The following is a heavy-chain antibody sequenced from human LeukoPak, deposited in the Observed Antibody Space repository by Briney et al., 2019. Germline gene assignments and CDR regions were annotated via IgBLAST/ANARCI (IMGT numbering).Heavy chain of an antibody. CDR3: ARGLNRWGYIVVGY. D-gene: IGHD2-2*01. V-gene: IGHV3-23*01. J-gene: IGHJ4*02. CDR2: ISGSGGNT. CDR1: GFTFSSYA. Sequence: GGSLRLSCAASGFTFSSYAMSWVRQAPGRGLEWVSAISGSGGNTYYADSVKGRFTISRDNSKNTLYLQMNSLRAEDTAVYYCARGLNRWGYIVVGYWGQGTLVTVSS.